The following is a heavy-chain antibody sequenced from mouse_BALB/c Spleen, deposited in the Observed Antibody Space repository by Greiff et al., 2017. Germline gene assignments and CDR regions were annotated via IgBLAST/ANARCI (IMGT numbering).Heavy chain of an antibody. Sequence: EVQVVESGGDLVKPGGSLKLSCAASGFTFSSYGMSWVRQTPDKRLEWVATISSGGSYTYYPDSVKGRFTISRDNAKNTLYLQMSSLKSEDTAMYYCARGDDWFAYWGQGTLVTVSA. J-gene: IGHJ3*01. CDR3: ARGDDWFAY. CDR1: GFTFSSYG. CDR2: ISSGGSYT. V-gene: IGHV5-6*01. D-gene: IGHD3-3*01.